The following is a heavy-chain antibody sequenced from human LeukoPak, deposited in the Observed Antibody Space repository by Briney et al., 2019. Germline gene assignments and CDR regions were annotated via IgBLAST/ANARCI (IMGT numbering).Heavy chain of an antibody. D-gene: IGHD3-3*01. CDR1: AFTLSNYW. V-gene: IGHV3-7*01. CDR2: VNQDGSDQ. Sequence: PGGSLRLSCAASAFTLSNYWMSWVRQAPGKGLEWVANVNQDGSDQYYVDSVKGRFTISRDNAKNSLYLQMNSLRAEDTAVYYCGREENFWSVYYADYGGRGPVVPFPSAPTRGQ. CDR3: GREENFWSVYYADYGGRGPVVPFPSAPT. J-gene: IGHJ3*01.